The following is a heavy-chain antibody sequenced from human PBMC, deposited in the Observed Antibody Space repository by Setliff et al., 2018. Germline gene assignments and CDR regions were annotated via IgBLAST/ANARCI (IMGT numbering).Heavy chain of an antibody. Sequence: PSETLSLTCAVSGYSISSGYYWCWIRQPPGKGLEWIGSIYPTGKTHYNPSLKGRGTMSLATSKNQFSLKLNSVTAADTAIYFCAKDSSGWAHSLISYFQHWGQGTLVTVSS. CDR3: AKDSSGWAHSLISYFQH. CDR2: IYPTGKT. D-gene: IGHD6-19*01. J-gene: IGHJ1*01. V-gene: IGHV4-38-2*02. CDR1: GYSISSGYY.